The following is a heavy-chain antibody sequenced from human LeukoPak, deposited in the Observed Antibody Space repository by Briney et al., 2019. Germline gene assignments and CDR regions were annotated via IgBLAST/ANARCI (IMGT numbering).Heavy chain of an antibody. V-gene: IGHV3-23*01. CDR2: ISGGGGNT. J-gene: IGHJ4*02. CDR1: GFTFSSCA. Sequence: GGSLRLSCAASGFTFSSCAMGWVRQAPGKGLEWVSAISGGGGNTYYADSVKGRFTISRDDSKNTLYLQMNSLRAEDTAVYYCARDTGSYCSSTSCYEVYYWGQGTLVTVSS. D-gene: IGHD2-2*01. CDR3: ARDTGSYCSSTSCYEVYY.